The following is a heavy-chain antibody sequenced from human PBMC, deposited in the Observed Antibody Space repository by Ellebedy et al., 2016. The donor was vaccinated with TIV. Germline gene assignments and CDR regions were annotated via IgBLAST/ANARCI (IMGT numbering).Heavy chain of an antibody. CDR3: AKDSQGDTDRDY. J-gene: IGHJ4*02. Sequence: GESLKISXAASGFTFSSYSMNWVRQAPGKGLEWLSYISSSSSTIYYADSVKGRFTISRDNSKNTLYLQMNSLRAEDTAVYYCAKDSQGDTDRDYWGQGTLVTVSS. D-gene: IGHD5-18*01. CDR1: GFTFSSYS. CDR2: ISSSSSTI. V-gene: IGHV3-48*01.